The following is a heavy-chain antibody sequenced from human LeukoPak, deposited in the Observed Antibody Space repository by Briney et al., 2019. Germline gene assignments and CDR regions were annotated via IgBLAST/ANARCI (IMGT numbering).Heavy chain of an antibody. CDR1: GFIFSNDV. Sequence: PGGSLRLSCAASGFIFSNDVMDWVRQAPGKRLEWVSSITPSGDKEYYIDSVRGRFTMSRDNSKNTLYLQMTSLRAEDTATYYCARSSPYCGADCQRWFAPWGQGTLVIVSS. V-gene: IGHV3-23*01. CDR3: ARSSPYCGADCQRWFAP. J-gene: IGHJ5*02. CDR2: ITPSGDKE. D-gene: IGHD2-21*02.